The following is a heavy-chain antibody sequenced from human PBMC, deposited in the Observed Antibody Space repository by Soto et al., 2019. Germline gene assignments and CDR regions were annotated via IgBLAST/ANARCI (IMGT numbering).Heavy chain of an antibody. CDR3: ARDPVLDSAPDIVVVPAAYFYYGMEV. V-gene: IGHV1-3*01. CDR2: INAGSGNT. J-gene: IGHJ6*02. D-gene: IGHD2-2*01. Sequence: ASVKVSCKASGYTFTSYAMHWVRQAPGQRLEWMGCINAGSGNTKYSQKFQGRVTITRDTSASTAYMELSSLRSEDTAVYYCARDPVLDSAPDIVVVPAAYFYYGMEVWGQGTTVTVSS. CDR1: GYTFTSYA.